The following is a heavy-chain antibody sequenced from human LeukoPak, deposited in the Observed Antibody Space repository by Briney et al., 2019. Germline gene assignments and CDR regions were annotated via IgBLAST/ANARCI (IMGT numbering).Heavy chain of an antibody. V-gene: IGHV3-23*01. CDR1: GFNLGSYA. J-gene: IGHJ5*02. CDR2: ISGVDGTT. CDR3: AKEHSGSYPDPNRENWFDP. Sequence: RGSLRLSCAASGFNLGSYAMSWVRQAPGKGLQWVSSISGVDGTTFYAVSVKGRFTISRDSSKNTLYLQMNSLRAEDTAVYYCAKEHSGSYPDPNRENWFDPWGQGTLVTVSS. D-gene: IGHD3-10*01.